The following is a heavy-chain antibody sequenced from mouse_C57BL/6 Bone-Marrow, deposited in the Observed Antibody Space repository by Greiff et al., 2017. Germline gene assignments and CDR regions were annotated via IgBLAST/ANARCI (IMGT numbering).Heavy chain of an antibody. D-gene: IGHD3-3*01. CDR3: ARSLRDYAMDY. V-gene: IGHV1-64*01. Sequence: VQLQQPGAELVKPGASVKLSCTASGYTFTSYWMPWVKQRPGQGLEWIGMIHPNSGSTNYNEKFKSKATLTVDKSSSTAYMQLSSLTSEDSAVYYCARSLRDYAMDYWGQGTSVTVSS. CDR2: IHPNSGST. J-gene: IGHJ4*01. CDR1: GYTFTSYW.